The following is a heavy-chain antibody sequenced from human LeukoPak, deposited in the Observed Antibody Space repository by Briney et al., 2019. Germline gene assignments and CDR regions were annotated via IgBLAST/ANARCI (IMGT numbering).Heavy chain of an antibody. CDR3: AKNEFDYYYYGMDV. CDR1: GFTFSSYG. Sequence: GGSLRLSCAASGFTFSSYGMHWVRQAPGKGLEWVAVISYDGSNKYYADSVKGRFTISRDNSKNTLYLQMNSLRAEDTAVYYCAKNEFDYYYYGMDVWGQGTTVTVSS. D-gene: IGHD1-1*01. J-gene: IGHJ6*02. CDR2: ISYDGSNK. V-gene: IGHV3-30*18.